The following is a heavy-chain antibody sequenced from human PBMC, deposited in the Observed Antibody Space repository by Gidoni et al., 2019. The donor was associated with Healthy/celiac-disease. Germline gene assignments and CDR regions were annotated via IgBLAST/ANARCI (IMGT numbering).Heavy chain of an antibody. J-gene: IGHJ6*04. D-gene: IGHD6-13*01. CDR3: ASQVAAAEPAAAEMDV. CDR1: GYSFTSYW. CDR2: IDPSDSYT. Sequence: EVQLVQSGAEVKKPGESLRISCKGSGYSFTSYWISWVRQMPGKGLEWMGRIDPSDSYTNYSPSFQGHVTISADKSISTAYLQWSSLKASDTAMYYCASQVAAAEPAAAEMDVWGKGTTVTVSS. V-gene: IGHV5-10-1*01.